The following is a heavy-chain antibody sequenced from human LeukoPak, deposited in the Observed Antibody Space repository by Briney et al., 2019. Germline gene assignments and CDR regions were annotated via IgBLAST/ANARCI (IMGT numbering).Heavy chain of an antibody. D-gene: IGHD1-26*01. J-gene: IGHJ3*02. CDR2: IFYSGNT. CDR1: GGSVSSDDYY. CDR3: ARHATSVGASAFDI. V-gene: IGHV4-31*03. Sequence: PSETLSLTCTVSGGSVSSDDYYWSWIRHHPGKGLEWIGYIFYSGNTHYNPSLKSRVYISADTSTNQFSLHLSSVTAADTAVYYCARHATSVGASAFDIWGQGTMVTVSS.